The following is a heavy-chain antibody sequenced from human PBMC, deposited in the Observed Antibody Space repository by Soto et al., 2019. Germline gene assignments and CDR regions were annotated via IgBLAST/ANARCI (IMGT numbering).Heavy chain of an antibody. CDR3: ARFALTTRASDV. J-gene: IGHJ3*01. CDR1: GFTFSDHY. CDR2: IRNKANSYTT. V-gene: IGHV3-72*01. Sequence: PGGSLRLSCAASGFTFSDHYMDWVRQARGKGLEWVGRIRNKANSYTTEYAASVRGRFTISRYESENSLYLQMDSLRNEDTAVYYCARFALTTRASDVWGQGTMVTVSS.